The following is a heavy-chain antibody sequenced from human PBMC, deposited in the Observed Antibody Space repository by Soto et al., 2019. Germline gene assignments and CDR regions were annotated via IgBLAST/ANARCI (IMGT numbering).Heavy chain of an antibody. J-gene: IGHJ6*02. CDR3: ARDQRRFLEWSQAYYGMDV. Sequence: GASVKVSCKASGGTFSSYAISWVRQAPGQGLEWMGGIIPIFGTANYAQKFQGRVTITADKSTSTAYMELSSLRSEDTALYYCARDQRRFLEWSQAYYGMDVWGQGTTVTVSS. V-gene: IGHV1-69*06. D-gene: IGHD3-3*01. CDR1: GGTFSSYA. CDR2: IIPIFGTA.